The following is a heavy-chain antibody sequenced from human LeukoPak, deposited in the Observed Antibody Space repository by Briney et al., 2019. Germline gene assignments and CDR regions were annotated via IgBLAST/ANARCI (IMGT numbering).Heavy chain of an antibody. J-gene: IGHJ4*02. D-gene: IGHD5-12*01. CDR3: AIRGYSGYFDY. V-gene: IGHV3-23*01. CDR1: GFTFSSYA. CDR2: ISGSGGRT. Sequence: GGSLRLSCAASGFTFSSYAMSWVRQAPGKGLEWVSAISGSGGRTYYADSVKGRFTISSDNSKNTLYLQMKSLRAEDTAVYYCAIRGYSGYFDYWGQGTLVTVSS.